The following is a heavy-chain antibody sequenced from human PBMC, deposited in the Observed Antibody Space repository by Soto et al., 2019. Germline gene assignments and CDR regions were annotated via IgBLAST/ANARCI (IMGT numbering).Heavy chain of an antibody. J-gene: IGHJ6*02. Sequence: GASVKVSCKASGGTFSSYAISWVRQAPGQGLEWMGGIIPIFGTANYAQKFQGRVTITADESTSTAYMELSSLRSEDTAVYYCARKVGYCSSTSCYTTTKGYYYYGMDVWGQGTTVTVSS. CDR3: ARKVGYCSSTSCYTTTKGYYYYGMDV. V-gene: IGHV1-69*13. CDR1: GGTFSSYA. D-gene: IGHD2-2*02. CDR2: IIPIFGTA.